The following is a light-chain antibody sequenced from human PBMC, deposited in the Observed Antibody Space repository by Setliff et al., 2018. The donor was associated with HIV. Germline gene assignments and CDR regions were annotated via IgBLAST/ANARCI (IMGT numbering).Light chain of an antibody. J-gene: IGLJ3*02. CDR2: EVS. Sequence: QSVLTQPASVSGSPGQSITISCTGTSSDVGGYNYVSWYQQHPGKAPKLMIYEVSNRPSGVSNRFSGSKSGNTASLTISGLQAEDEADYYCSSYTSSSTPVFGGGTK. CDR3: SSYTSSSTPV. CDR1: SSDVGGYNY. V-gene: IGLV2-14*01.